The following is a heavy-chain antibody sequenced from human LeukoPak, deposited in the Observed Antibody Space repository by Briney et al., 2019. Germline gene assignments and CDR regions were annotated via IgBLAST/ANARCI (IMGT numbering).Heavy chain of an antibody. D-gene: IGHD2-2*01. J-gene: IGHJ6*02. CDR1: SGSISSHY. Sequence: SETLSLTCTVSSGSISSHYWSWIRQPPGKGLEWIGYIYYSGSTDYNPSLKSRVTISVDTSKNQFSLKLSSVTAADTAVYYCARLGVPAAMIHHYGMDVWGQGTTVTV. CDR2: IYYSGST. CDR3: ARLGVPAAMIHHYGMDV. V-gene: IGHV4-59*11.